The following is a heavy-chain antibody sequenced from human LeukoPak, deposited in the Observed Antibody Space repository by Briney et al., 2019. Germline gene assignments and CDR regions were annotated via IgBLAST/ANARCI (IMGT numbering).Heavy chain of an antibody. V-gene: IGHV3-7*03. CDR1: GFTFSTYW. Sequence: PGGSLRLSCAASGFTFSTYWMSWVRQAPGKGLEWVANIKQDGSEKYYVDSVEGRFTISRDNARNSLYLQMNSLRAEDTAVYYCTRGGVVGVIRDGYFDYWGQGTLLTVSS. CDR2: IKQDGSEK. CDR3: TRGGVVGVIRDGYFDY. D-gene: IGHD2-15*01. J-gene: IGHJ4*02.